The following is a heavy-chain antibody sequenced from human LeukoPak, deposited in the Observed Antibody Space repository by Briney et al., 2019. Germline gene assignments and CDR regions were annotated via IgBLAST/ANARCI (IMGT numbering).Heavy chain of an antibody. V-gene: IGHV3-30-3*02. CDR2: ISYDGSNK. CDR1: GFTFSSYA. CDR3: AKLVTPFDY. Sequence: GGSLRLSCAASGFTFSSYAMHWVRQAPGKGLEWVAVISYDGSNKYYADSVKGRFTISRDNSKNTLYLQMNSLRAEDTAVYYCAKLVTPFDYWGQGTLVTVSS. J-gene: IGHJ4*02.